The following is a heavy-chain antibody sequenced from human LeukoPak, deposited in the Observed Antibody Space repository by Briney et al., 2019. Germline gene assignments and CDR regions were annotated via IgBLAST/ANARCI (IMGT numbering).Heavy chain of an antibody. V-gene: IGHV4-39*01. CDR3: ARHKNTIFGRAPGFDP. CDR1: GGSSSSSSCY. J-gene: IGHJ5*02. Sequence: SETLSLTCTVSGGSSSSSSCYWGWIRQPPGKGLEWIGSISYSGSTYYNPSLKSRVTISVDTSKNQFSLKLSSVTAADTAVYYCARHKNTIFGRAPGFDPWGQGTLVTVSS. D-gene: IGHD3-3*01. CDR2: ISYSGST.